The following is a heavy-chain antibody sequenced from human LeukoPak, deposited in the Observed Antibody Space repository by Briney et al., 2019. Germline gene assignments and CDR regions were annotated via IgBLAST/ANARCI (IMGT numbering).Heavy chain of an antibody. CDR2: ISGSGSST. CDR1: GFTFSSYA. D-gene: IGHD3-9*01. J-gene: IGHJ5*02. V-gene: IGHV3-23*01. CDR3: AKDSGSYYDILTGYYPQRDWFDP. Sequence: GGSLRLSCAASGFTFSSYAMSWVRQAPGKGLEWVSAISGSGSSTYYADSVKGRFTISRDNSKNTLYLQMNSLRAEDTAVYYCAKDSGSYYDILTGYYPQRDWFDPWGQGTLVTVSS.